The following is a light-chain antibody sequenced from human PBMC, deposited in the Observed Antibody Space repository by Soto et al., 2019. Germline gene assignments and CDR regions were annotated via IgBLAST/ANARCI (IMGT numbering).Light chain of an antibody. CDR3: QQNGGAYT. CDR1: QSVSSGY. Sequence: EIVLTQSPGTLSLSPGERATLSCRASQSVSSGYLAWYQQKPGQAPRLLIYGASSRATGIPDRFSGSGPGTDFTLTISRLEPEDFAVYYCQQNGGAYTFGQGTKVDIK. V-gene: IGKV3-20*01. J-gene: IGKJ2*01. CDR2: GAS.